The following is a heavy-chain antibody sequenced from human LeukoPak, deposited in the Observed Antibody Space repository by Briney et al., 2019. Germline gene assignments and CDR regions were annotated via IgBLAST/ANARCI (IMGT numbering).Heavy chain of an antibody. D-gene: IGHD2-8*02. J-gene: IGHJ5*02. V-gene: IGHV4-59*01. CDR2: IYYSGST. CDR3: ARSTGINWFDP. CDR1: GGSISSYY. Sequence: SETLSLTCTVSGGSISSYYWSWIRQPPGKGLEWIGYIYYSGSTNYNPSLKSRVTISVDTSKNQFSLKLSSVTAADTAVYYCARSTGINWFDPWSQGTLVTVSS.